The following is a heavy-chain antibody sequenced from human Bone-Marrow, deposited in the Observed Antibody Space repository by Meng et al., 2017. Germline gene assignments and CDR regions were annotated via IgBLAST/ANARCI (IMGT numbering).Heavy chain of an antibody. V-gene: IGHV4-4*07. J-gene: IGHJ4*02. CDR1: GGSISSYY. D-gene: IGHD3-10*01. CDR3: ARATGSYYNPTLYFDY. CDR2: IYYSGST. Sequence: SETLSLTCTVSGGSISSYYWSWIRQPAGKGLEWIGSIYYSGSTYYNPSLKSRVTISVDTSKNQFSLKLSSVTAADTAVYYCARATGSYYNPTLYFDYWGQGTLVTVSS.